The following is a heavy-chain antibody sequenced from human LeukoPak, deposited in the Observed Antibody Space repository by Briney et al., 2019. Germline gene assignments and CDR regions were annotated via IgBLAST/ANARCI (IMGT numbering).Heavy chain of an antibody. D-gene: IGHD3-3*01. Sequence: ASVKVSCKASGYTFTNYGISWVRQAPGQGLEWMGWISIYNGNTDCAQKLRGRVTMTTDTSTSTAYMELRSLRSDDTAAYYCARITNDFWSGYYMPDDPWGQGTLVTVSS. V-gene: IGHV1-18*01. CDR1: GYTFTNYG. J-gene: IGHJ5*02. CDR3: ARITNDFWSGYYMPDDP. CDR2: ISIYNGNT.